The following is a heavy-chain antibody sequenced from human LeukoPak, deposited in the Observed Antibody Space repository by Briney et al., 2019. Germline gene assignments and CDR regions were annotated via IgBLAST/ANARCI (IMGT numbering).Heavy chain of an antibody. V-gene: IGHV1-46*01. J-gene: IGHJ4*02. D-gene: IGHD6-13*01. Sequence: ASVKVSCKASGYTFTSYYIHWVRQAPGQGLEWMGIINPSGGSSSYAQKFQGRVTMTRDTSTNTVYMELSSPRSEDTAVYYCARDGSSRIAATSWGQGTLVTVSS. CDR2: INPSGGSS. CDR3: ARDGSSRIAATS. CDR1: GYTFTSYY.